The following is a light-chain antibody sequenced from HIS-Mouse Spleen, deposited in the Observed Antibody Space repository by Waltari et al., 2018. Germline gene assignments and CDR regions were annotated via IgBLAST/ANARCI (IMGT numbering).Light chain of an antibody. V-gene: IGLV2-14*03. J-gene: IGLJ3*02. CDR1: SSDVGGYNY. Sequence: QSALTQPASVSGSPGQSITISCTGTSSDVGGYNYVSWYQQHPGKAPKLMIYDVSTRPSGVSKRFAGAKSGNTASLTISGLQAEDEAEYYCSSYTSSSTWVFGGGTKLTVL. CDR2: DVS. CDR3: SSYTSSSTWV.